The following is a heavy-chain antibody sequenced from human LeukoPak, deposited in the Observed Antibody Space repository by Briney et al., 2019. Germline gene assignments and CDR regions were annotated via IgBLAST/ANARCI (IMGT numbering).Heavy chain of an antibody. V-gene: IGHV3-7*04. Sequence: GGSLRLSCTASAITFSNSWMSWVRQAPGKGLECVANIKEDGSETNYVDSVKGRFTISRDNAKNSLFLQMNSLRGDDTAIYYCARHLAGDSLYRHFDYWGQGTLVTVSS. CDR3: ARHLAGDSLYRHFDY. D-gene: IGHD5/OR15-5a*01. CDR1: AITFSNSW. CDR2: IKEDGSET. J-gene: IGHJ4*02.